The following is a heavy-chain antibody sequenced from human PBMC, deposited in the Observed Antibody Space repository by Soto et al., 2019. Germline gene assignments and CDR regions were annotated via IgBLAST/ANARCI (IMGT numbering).Heavy chain of an antibody. J-gene: IGHJ4*02. Sequence: QVQLVESGGGVVQPGRSLRLSCAASGFTFSSYGMHWVRQAPGKGLEWVAVISYDGSNKYYADSVKGRFTISRDNSKNTLYLQMNSLTAEDTAVYYCAKDEALVYYFDYWGQGTLVTVSS. CDR2: ISYDGSNK. CDR1: GFTFSSYG. D-gene: IGHD2-21*01. V-gene: IGHV3-30*18. CDR3: AKDEALVYYFDY.